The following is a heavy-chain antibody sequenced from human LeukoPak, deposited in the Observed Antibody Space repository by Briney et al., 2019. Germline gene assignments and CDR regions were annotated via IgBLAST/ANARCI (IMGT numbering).Heavy chain of an antibody. D-gene: IGHD5-24*01. CDR3: ASLKTDGYFDY. CDR1: GYTFNNFD. J-gene: IGHJ4*02. V-gene: IGHV1-8*01. Sequence: ASVKVSCKTSGYTFNNFDINWVRQATGQGLEWMGWMSPNSGNTAYAQKFQGRVTMNSDTSISTAYMGLSSLTSDDTAVYYCASLKTDGYFDYWGQGTLVTVSS. CDR2: MSPNSGNT.